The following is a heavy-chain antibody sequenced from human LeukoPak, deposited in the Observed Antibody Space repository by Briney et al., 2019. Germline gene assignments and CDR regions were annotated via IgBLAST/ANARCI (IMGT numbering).Heavy chain of an antibody. J-gene: IGHJ5*02. V-gene: IGHV4-4*07. D-gene: IGHD3/OR15-3a*01. Sequence: SETLSLTCTVSGGSINSYHWSWIRQPAGKGLEWIGRIYNSGRTIYNPSLKSRVTILLDTSKNQLSLKLSSVTAADTAVYYCATEGTGFDPWGQGTLVTVSS. CDR1: GGSINSYH. CDR2: IYNSGRT. CDR3: ATEGTGFDP.